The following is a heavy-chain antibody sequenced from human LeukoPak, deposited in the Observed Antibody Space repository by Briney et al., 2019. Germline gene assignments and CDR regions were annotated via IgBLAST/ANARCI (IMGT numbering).Heavy chain of an antibody. CDR1: GFTFSSYW. V-gene: IGHV3-7*01. Sequence: PGGSLRLSCAASGFTFSSYWMSWVRQAPGKGLEWVAIIKQDGGVTDYVDSVKGRFTISRDNAENSLYLQMNSLRAEDTAVYYCARDTSSIVGPCFDYWGQGTLVTVSS. CDR3: ARDTSSIVGPCFDY. J-gene: IGHJ4*02. CDR2: IKQDGGVT. D-gene: IGHD1-26*01.